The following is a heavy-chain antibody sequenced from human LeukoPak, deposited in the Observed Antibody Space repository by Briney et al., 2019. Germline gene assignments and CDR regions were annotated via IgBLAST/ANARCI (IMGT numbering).Heavy chain of an antibody. CDR1: GFTVSCNY. Sequence: GGSLRLSCAVSGFTVSCNYMSWVRQAPGKGVGRVSLSYSGGGTYYADSVRGRFTISRDNSKNTLYLQMNSLRAEDTAVYYCAKGLRGYGRGGVGYWGQGTLVTVSS. D-gene: IGHD5-12*01. V-gene: IGHV3-53*01. J-gene: IGHJ4*02. CDR2: SYSGGGT. CDR3: AKGLRGYGRGGVGY.